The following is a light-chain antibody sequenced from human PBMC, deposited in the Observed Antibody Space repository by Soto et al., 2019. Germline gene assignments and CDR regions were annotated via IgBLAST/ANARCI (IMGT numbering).Light chain of an antibody. Sequence: EIVLTQSQATLSLSPGERATLSCRASQSVSSYLAWYQQKPGQAPRLLIYDASNRATGIPARFSGSGSGTDFTLTISSLEPEDFAVYYCQQRSDWPRTFGQGTKVDTK. V-gene: IGKV3-11*01. CDR3: QQRSDWPRT. J-gene: IGKJ1*01. CDR2: DAS. CDR1: QSVSSY.